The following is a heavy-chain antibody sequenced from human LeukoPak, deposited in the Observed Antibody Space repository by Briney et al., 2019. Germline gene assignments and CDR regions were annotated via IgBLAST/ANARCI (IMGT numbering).Heavy chain of an antibody. D-gene: IGHD6-6*01. Sequence: TSETLSLPCAVYGESFSGYYWSWVRQTPGKGREWIGEINDSGSTHNNPSLESRVTISVDTSNNQFSLRLSSVTAADTAVYYCASSPSQLVPFDYWGRGILVTVSS. J-gene: IGHJ4*02. CDR3: ASSPSQLVPFDY. CDR1: GESFSGYY. CDR2: INDSGST. V-gene: IGHV4-34*01.